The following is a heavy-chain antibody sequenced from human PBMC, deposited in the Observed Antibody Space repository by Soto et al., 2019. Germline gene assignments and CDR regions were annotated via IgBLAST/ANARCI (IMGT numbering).Heavy chain of an antibody. J-gene: IGHJ5*02. D-gene: IGHD6-13*01. CDR1: GFTFSSYG. CDR2: ISYDGRNK. CDR3: ARDLLSAAGWFDP. Sequence: GGSLRLSCAASGFTFSSYGMHWVRQAPGKGLEWVAVISYDGRNKYYADYVKGRFTISRDNSKNTLYLRMNSLRAEDTAVYYSARDLLSAAGWFDPWGQGTLVTVSS. V-gene: IGHV3-30*04.